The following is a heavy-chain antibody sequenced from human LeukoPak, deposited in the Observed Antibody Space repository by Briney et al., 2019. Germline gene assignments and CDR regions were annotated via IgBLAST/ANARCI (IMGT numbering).Heavy chain of an antibody. Sequence: PSETLSLTCAVYGGSFSGYYWSWIRQPPGKGLEWIGEINHSGSTNYNPSLKSRVTISVDTSKNQVSLKLSSVTAADTAVYYCARHIHSGYDSSEPFDYWGQGTLVTVSS. CDR1: GGSFSGYY. J-gene: IGHJ4*02. CDR2: INHSGST. CDR3: ARHIHSGYDSSEPFDY. V-gene: IGHV4-34*01. D-gene: IGHD5-12*01.